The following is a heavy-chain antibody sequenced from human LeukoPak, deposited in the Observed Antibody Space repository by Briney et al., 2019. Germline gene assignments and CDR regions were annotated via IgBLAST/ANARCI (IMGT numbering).Heavy chain of an antibody. Sequence: GGSLRLSCAASGFTFSSYGMHWVRQAPGKGLEWVSAISGSGGSTYYADSVKGRFTISRDNSKNTLYLQMNSLRAEDTAVYYCAKVWYHDYGDYDYFDYWGQGTLVTVSS. CDR1: GFTFSSYG. D-gene: IGHD4-17*01. CDR3: AKVWYHDYGDYDYFDY. CDR2: ISGSGGST. V-gene: IGHV3-23*01. J-gene: IGHJ4*02.